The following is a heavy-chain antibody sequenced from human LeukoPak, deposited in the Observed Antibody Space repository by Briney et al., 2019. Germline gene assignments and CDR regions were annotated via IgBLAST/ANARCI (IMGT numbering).Heavy chain of an antibody. D-gene: IGHD4-23*01. Sequence: GGSLRLSCAASGFTFSSYEMNWVRQAPGKGLEWVSSISSSSSYIYYADSVKGRFTISRDNAKNSLYLQMNSLRAEDTAVYYCARFPSVVTPGYYYYYYMDVWGKGTTVTVSS. CDR2: ISSSSSYI. J-gene: IGHJ6*03. V-gene: IGHV3-21*01. CDR3: ARFPSVVTPGYYYYYYMDV. CDR1: GFTFSSYE.